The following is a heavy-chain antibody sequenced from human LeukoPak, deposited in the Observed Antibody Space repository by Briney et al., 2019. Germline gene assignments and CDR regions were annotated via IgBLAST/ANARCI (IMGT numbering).Heavy chain of an antibody. D-gene: IGHD5-24*01. CDR1: GFTFDDYA. J-gene: IGHJ4*02. V-gene: IGHV3-9*03. CDR2: ISWNSGSI. CDR3: ARGRDGYNGIGDY. Sequence: GGSPRLSCAASGFTFDDYAMHWVRQAPGKGLEWVSGISWNSGSIGYADSVKGRFTISRDNAKNSLYLQMNSLRAEDMALYYCARGRDGYNGIGDYWGQGTLVTVSS.